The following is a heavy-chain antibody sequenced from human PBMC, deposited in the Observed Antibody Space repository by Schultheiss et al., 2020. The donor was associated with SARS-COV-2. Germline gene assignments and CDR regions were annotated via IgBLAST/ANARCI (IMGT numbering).Heavy chain of an antibody. D-gene: IGHD6-19*01. J-gene: IGHJ4*02. CDR3: ARDLAVAGFDY. CDR1: GFTFSSYG. CDR2: IWYDGSNK. Sequence: GGSLRLSCAASGFTFSSYGMHWVRQAPGKGLEWVAVIWYDGSNKYYADSVKGRFTISRDNSKNTLYLQMNSLRAEDTAVYYCARDLAVAGFDYWGQGTLVTVSS. V-gene: IGHV3-33*01.